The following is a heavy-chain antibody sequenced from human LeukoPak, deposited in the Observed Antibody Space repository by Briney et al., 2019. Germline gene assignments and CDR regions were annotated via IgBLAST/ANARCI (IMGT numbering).Heavy chain of an antibody. Sequence: GSLRLSCTASGFTFSTYARSGVGKAQGRGREWVSVISAGGSNTYYADSVKGRFTISRDNSKNTLYLQMNSLRAEDTAVYYCAKGGVATIYNYWGQGTLVTVSS. CDR1: GFTFSTYA. D-gene: IGHD5-12*01. CDR2: ISAGGSNT. CDR3: AKGGVATIYNY. J-gene: IGHJ4*02. V-gene: IGHV3-23*01.